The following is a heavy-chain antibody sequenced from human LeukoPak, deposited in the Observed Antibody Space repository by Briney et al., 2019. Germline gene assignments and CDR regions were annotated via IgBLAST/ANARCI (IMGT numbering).Heavy chain of an antibody. Sequence: GGSLRLSCAASGFTFSSYSMNWVRQAPGKGLEWVSSISSSSSYIYYADSVKGRFTISRDNAKNSLYLQMNSLRAEDTAVYYCARDYQMATIYYFDYRGQGTLVTVSS. J-gene: IGHJ4*02. CDR1: GFTFSSYS. CDR2: ISSSSSYI. V-gene: IGHV3-21*01. D-gene: IGHD5-24*01. CDR3: ARDYQMATIYYFDY.